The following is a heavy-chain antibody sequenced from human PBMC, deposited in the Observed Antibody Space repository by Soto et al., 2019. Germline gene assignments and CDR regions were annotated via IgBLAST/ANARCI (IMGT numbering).Heavy chain of an antibody. CDR2: INLSADRT. Sequence: GASVKVSCKASGYIFTNYYIHWVRQAPGQGLEWMGIINLSADRTSYAQKFQGRFTVTMDTSTSTVYMELGSLRSEDTAVYYCARSLTVVTSNWFDPWGQGTLVTVSS. V-gene: IGHV1-46*01. CDR3: ARSLTVVTSNWFDP. D-gene: IGHD2-21*02. CDR1: GYIFTNYY. J-gene: IGHJ5*02.